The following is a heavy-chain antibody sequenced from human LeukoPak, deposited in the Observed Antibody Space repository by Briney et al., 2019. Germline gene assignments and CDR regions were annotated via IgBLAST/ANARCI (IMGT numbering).Heavy chain of an antibody. CDR1: GFTFSSYA. V-gene: IGHV3-23*01. Sequence: AGGSLRLSCAASGFTFSSYAMSWVRQAPGKGLEWVSAISGSGGSTYYADSVKGRFTISRDNSKNTLYLQMNSLRAEVTAVYYCAKSSLTMVRGVIIPWFDPWGQGTLVTVSS. J-gene: IGHJ5*02. CDR2: ISGSGGST. CDR3: AKSSLTMVRGVIIPWFDP. D-gene: IGHD3-10*01.